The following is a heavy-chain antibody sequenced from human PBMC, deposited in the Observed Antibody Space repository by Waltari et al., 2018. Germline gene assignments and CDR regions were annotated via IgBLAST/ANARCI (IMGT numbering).Heavy chain of an antibody. Sequence: QVQLPQWGAGLLKPSETLSLTCAVYGGSFGGYYWSWIRQPPGKGLEWIGEINHSGSTNYNPSLKSRVTISVDTSKNQFSLKLSSVTAADTAVYYCARGLIAAAGTGWFDPWGQGTLVTVSS. CDR3: ARGLIAAAGTGWFDP. CDR2: INHSGST. D-gene: IGHD6-13*01. J-gene: IGHJ5*02. V-gene: IGHV4-34*01. CDR1: GGSFGGYY.